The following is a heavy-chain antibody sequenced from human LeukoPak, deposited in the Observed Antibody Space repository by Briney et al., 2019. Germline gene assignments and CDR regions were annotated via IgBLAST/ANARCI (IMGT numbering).Heavy chain of an antibody. D-gene: IGHD3-22*01. CDR2: IYHGGST. CDR3: ARGVPYYYDSSGYYYDY. Sequence: SETLSLTCAVSGGSISSGGYSWSWIRQPPGKGLEWIGYIYHGGSTYYNPSLKSRVTISVDRSKNQFSLKLSSVTAADTAVYYCARGVPYYYDSSGYYYDYWGQGTLVTVSS. V-gene: IGHV4-30-2*01. CDR1: GGSISSGGYS. J-gene: IGHJ4*02.